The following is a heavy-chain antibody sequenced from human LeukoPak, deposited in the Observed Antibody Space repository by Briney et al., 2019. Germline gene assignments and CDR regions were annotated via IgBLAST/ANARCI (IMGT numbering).Heavy chain of an antibody. CDR3: TAVSRLVRYYFDY. CDR2: IKIKTDGGTT. CDR1: GFTFSRYA. D-gene: IGHD6-19*01. J-gene: IGHJ4*02. Sequence: GGSLRLSCAASGFTFSRYAMNWVRQAPGKGLEWVGRIKIKTDGGTTDYAAPVKGRFTISRDDSKNTLYLQMNSLKTEDTAVYYCTAVSRLVRYYFDYWGQGTLVTVSS. V-gene: IGHV3-15*07.